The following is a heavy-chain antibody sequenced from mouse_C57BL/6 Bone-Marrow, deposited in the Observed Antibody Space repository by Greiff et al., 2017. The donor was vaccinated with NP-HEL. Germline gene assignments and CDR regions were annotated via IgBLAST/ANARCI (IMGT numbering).Heavy chain of an antibody. Sequence: EVKLQESGGGLVKPGGSLKLSCAASGFTFSSYAMSWVRQTPEKRLEWVATISDGGSYTYYPDNVKGRFTISRDNAKNNLYLQMSHLKSEDTAMYYCARDYGYAMDYWGQGTSVTVSS. V-gene: IGHV5-4*01. CDR2: ISDGGSYT. CDR1: GFTFSSYA. CDR3: ARDYGYAMDY. J-gene: IGHJ4*01. D-gene: IGHD1-1*01.